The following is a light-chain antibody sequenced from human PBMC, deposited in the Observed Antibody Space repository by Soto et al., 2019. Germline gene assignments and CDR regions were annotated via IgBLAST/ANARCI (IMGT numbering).Light chain of an antibody. CDR3: AVWDDSLRGDV. J-gene: IGLJ1*01. CDR2: SNN. CDR1: SSNIGSNY. V-gene: IGLV1-47*02. Sequence: QSVVTQPPSASGTAGQRVTISCSGSSSNIGSNYVYWYQQLPGTAPKLLIYSNNQRPSGVPDRFSGSKSGTSASLAISGLRSEDEADYYCAVWDDSLRGDVFATGTKLTVL.